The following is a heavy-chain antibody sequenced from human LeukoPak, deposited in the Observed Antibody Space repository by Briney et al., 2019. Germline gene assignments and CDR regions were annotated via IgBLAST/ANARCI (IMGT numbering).Heavy chain of an antibody. Sequence: ASVKVSCKASGGTFSSYTISWVRQAPGQGLEWMGRIIPILGIANYAQKFQGRVTITADKSTSTAYMELSSLRSEDTAVYYCARFSGYSSPFDAFDIWGQGTMVTVSS. J-gene: IGHJ3*02. CDR3: ARFSGYSSPFDAFDI. CDR2: IIPILGIA. CDR1: GGTFSSYT. D-gene: IGHD6-19*01. V-gene: IGHV1-69*02.